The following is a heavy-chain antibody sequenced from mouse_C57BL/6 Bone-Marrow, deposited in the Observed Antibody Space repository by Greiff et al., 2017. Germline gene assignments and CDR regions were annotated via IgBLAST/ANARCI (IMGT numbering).Heavy chain of an antibody. CDR3: TTFYYGSSYPYYFDY. CDR2: IDHENGDT. Sequence: EVKLMESGAELVRPGASVKLSCTASGFNIKDDYMHWVKQRPEQGLEWIGWIDHENGDTEYASKFQGKATITADTSSNTAYLQLSSLTSEDTAVYYCTTFYYGSSYPYYFDYWGQGTTLTVSS. J-gene: IGHJ2*01. D-gene: IGHD1-1*01. CDR1: GFNIKDDY. V-gene: IGHV14-4*01.